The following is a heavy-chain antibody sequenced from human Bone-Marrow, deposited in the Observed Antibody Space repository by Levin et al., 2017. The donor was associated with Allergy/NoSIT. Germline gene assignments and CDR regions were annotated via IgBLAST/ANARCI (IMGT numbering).Heavy chain of an antibody. Sequence: GESLKISCAASGFTFSKAWMSWVRRAPGKGLEWVGRIKRKTDGGTTDYAAPVKGRFTISRDDSKNTLYLQMNSLKTEDTAVYYCATVGGNSGALDYWGQGTLDTVS. CDR3: ATVGGNSGALDY. D-gene: IGHD4-23*01. J-gene: IGHJ4*02. CDR2: IKRKTDGGTT. CDR1: GFTFSKAW. V-gene: IGHV3-15*01.